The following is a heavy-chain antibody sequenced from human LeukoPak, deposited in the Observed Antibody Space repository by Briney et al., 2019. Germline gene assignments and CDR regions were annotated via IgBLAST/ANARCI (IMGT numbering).Heavy chain of an antibody. D-gene: IGHD6-19*01. J-gene: IGHJ4*02. CDR2: ISWTSGNI. Sequence: TGGSLRLSCTASGFNFDEYAMHWVRQVPGKGLEWVSGISWTSGNIGHADSVKGRFTISRDNAKNSLYLQMNSLRAEDTALYYCAKDMFRLGGWYQNFGYWGQGTLVTVSS. V-gene: IGHV3-9*01. CDR1: GFNFDEYA. CDR3: AKDMFRLGGWYQNFGY.